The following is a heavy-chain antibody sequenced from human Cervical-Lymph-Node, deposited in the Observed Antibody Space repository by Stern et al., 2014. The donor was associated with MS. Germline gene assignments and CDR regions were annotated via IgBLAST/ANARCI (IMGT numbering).Heavy chain of an antibody. CDR3: GNRDMGYTYGRHDY. Sequence: QVQLGQSGAEVKKPGSSVKVSCKVSGGTFNNNVISWVRQARGPGLEWMGGIIPMFGPANYARKFQGRFTITADKSTSTVHMVLSILNYEDTAMYYCGNRDMGYTYGRHDYWGQGTLVTVS. D-gene: IGHD5-12*01. V-gene: IGHV1-69*06. CDR2: IIPMFGPA. CDR1: GGTFNNNV. J-gene: IGHJ4*02.